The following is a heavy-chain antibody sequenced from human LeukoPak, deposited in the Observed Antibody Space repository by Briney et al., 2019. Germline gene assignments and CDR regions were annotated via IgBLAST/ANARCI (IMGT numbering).Heavy chain of an antibody. Sequence: GASVRVSYTASGYTFTSYGISGGRQAPGQGRAGMGWISPYNGNTNHAQNLQCRVPMTTDPSTSTAYMELRSLRSDDTAVYYCSCTREVSSCFPDGGQGTLVPVSS. V-gene: IGHV1-18*01. CDR3: SCTREVSSCFPD. J-gene: IGHJ4*02. CDR2: ISPYNGNT. D-gene: IGHD6-19*01. CDR1: GYTFTSYG.